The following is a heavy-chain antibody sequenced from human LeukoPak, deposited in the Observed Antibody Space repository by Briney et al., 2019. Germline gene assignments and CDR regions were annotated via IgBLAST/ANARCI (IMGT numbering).Heavy chain of an antibody. Sequence: ASVKVSCKSSGYTFTSYDIYWMRHAPAQGLEWMGWMNPNSGNTGYAQKFQGRVTMTRNTSISTAYMELSSLRSEDTAVYYCARGRGYRPVDYWGQGTLVTVSS. CDR2: MNPNSGNT. CDR3: ARGRGYRPVDY. D-gene: IGHD2-15*01. CDR1: GYTFTSYD. V-gene: IGHV1-8*01. J-gene: IGHJ4*02.